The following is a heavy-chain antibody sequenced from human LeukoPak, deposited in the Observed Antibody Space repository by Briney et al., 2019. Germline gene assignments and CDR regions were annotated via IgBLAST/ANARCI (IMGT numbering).Heavy chain of an antibody. V-gene: IGHV3-21*01. CDR1: GFTFSSYS. Sequence: GGSLRLSCAASGFTFSSYSMNWVRQAPGKGLEWVSFIRSSSSYIYYADSVKGRFTISRDNAKNSLYLHMNSLRAEDTAVYYCARPGIAVAGEFFDYWGPGTVGTVSS. J-gene: IGHJ4*02. CDR2: IRSSSSYI. D-gene: IGHD6-19*01. CDR3: ARPGIAVAGEFFDY.